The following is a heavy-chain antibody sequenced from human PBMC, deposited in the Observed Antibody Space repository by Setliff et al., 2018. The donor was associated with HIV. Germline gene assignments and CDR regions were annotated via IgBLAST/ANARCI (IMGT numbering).Heavy chain of an antibody. Sequence: ASVKVSCKTSGDTLSSYAITWVRQAPGQGLEWMGRIIPMFGTANYAQKFQGRVTITADESTSTVYMELSSLRSDDTALYYCAREGNSGHGGQIEFDYWGQGTLVTVSS. CDR2: IIPMFGTA. CDR1: GDTLSSYA. D-gene: IGHD1-26*01. CDR3: AREGNSGHGGQIEFDY. V-gene: IGHV1-69*13. J-gene: IGHJ4*02.